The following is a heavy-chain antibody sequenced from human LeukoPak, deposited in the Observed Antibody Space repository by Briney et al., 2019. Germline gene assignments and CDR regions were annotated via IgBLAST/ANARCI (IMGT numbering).Heavy chain of an antibody. Sequence: GGSLRLSCTVSGFAVSSNSMSWVRQAPGKGLEWVSFIYSDNTHYSDPVKGRFTISRDNSKNTLYLQMNSLRAEDTAVYYCARRAGAYSHPYDYWGQGTLVTVSS. CDR3: ARRAGAYSHPYDY. CDR1: GFAVSSNS. CDR2: IYSDNT. V-gene: IGHV3-53*01. J-gene: IGHJ4*02. D-gene: IGHD4/OR15-4a*01.